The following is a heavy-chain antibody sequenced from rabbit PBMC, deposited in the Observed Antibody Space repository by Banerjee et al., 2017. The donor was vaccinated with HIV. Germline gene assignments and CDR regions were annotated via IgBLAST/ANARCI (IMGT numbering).Heavy chain of an antibody. V-gene: IGHV1S45*01. Sequence: QEQLEESGGDLVQPEGSLTLTCTASGFTLSSYWICWVRQAPGKGLEWIACIYAGDGGTYYASWAKGRFTISKTSSTTVTLQVTSLTAADTATYFCARDLAGRAGFAGANLWGPGTLVTVS. J-gene: IGHJ4*01. D-gene: IGHD4-2*01. CDR1: GFTLSSYW. CDR3: ARDLAGRAGFAGANL. CDR2: IYAGDGGT.